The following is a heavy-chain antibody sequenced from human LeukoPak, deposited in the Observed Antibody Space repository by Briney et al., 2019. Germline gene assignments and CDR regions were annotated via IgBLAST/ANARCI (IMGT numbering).Heavy chain of an antibody. Sequence: ASVKVSCKASGYTFTGYYMHWVRRAPGQGLEWMGWINPNSGGTNYAQKFQGRVTMTRDTSISTAYMELSRLRSDDTAVYYCARSEGPDDAFDIWGQGTVVTVSS. CDR3: ARSEGPDDAFDI. CDR2: INPNSGGT. CDR1: GYTFTGYY. D-gene: IGHD1-14*01. J-gene: IGHJ3*02. V-gene: IGHV1-2*02.